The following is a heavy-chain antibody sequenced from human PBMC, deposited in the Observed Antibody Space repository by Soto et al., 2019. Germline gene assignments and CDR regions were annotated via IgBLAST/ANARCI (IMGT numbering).Heavy chain of an antibody. J-gene: IGHJ6*02. CDR2: ISSNGGST. CDR1: GFTFSSYA. V-gene: IGHV3-64D*06. Sequence: GGSLRLSCSASGFTFSSYAMHWVRQAPGKGLEYVSAISSNGGSTYYAGSVKGRFTISRDNSKNTLYLQMSSLRAEDTAVYYCVKVWGGTAARGYYYGMDVWGQGTTVTVSS. CDR3: VKVWGGTAARGYYYGMDV. D-gene: IGHD6-6*01.